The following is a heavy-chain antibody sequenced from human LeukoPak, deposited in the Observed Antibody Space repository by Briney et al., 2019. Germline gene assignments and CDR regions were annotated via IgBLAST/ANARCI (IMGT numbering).Heavy chain of an antibody. J-gene: IGHJ4*02. CDR2: INHSGST. CDR1: GGSFSGYY. D-gene: IGHD3-22*01. CDR3: ARFDSSGYSPFDY. V-gene: IGHV4-34*01. Sequence: SETLSLTCAVYGGSFSGYYWSWIRQPPGKGLEWIGEINHSGSTNYNPSLKSRVTISVDTSKNQFSLKLSSVTAADTAVYYCARFDSSGYSPFDYWGQGTLVTVSS.